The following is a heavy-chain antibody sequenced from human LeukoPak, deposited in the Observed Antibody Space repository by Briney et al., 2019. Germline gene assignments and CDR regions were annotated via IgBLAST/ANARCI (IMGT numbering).Heavy chain of an antibody. CDR3: AKDLGSGWGIEAFDI. CDR1: GFTFSTSG. CDR2: ITYDGSNG. Sequence: GLSLRLSCAASGFTFSTSGMHWVRQAPGKGLEWVSGITYDGSNGYFADSVKGRVSISRDNSKNTLYLQMDSLRTDDTAVYYCAKDLGSGWGIEAFDIWGQGTMVTVSS. D-gene: IGHD6-19*01. J-gene: IGHJ3*02. V-gene: IGHV3-30*18.